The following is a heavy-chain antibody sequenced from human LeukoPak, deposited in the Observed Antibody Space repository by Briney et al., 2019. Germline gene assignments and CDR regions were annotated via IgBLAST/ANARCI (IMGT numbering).Heavy chain of an antibody. Sequence: ASVKVSCKASGGTFSTYAIRWVRQAPGQGLEWMGRIIPIFGTANYAQKFQDRITITTDESTSTAYMELSSLRSEDTAVYYCARSITMVRGGELTSPNWFDPWGQGTLVTVSS. D-gene: IGHD3-10*01. V-gene: IGHV1-69*05. CDR2: IIPIFGTA. CDR1: GGTFSTYA. CDR3: ARSITMVRGGELTSPNWFDP. J-gene: IGHJ5*02.